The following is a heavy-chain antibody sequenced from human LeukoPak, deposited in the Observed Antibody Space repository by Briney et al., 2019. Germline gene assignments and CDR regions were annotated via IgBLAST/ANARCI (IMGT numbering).Heavy chain of an antibody. D-gene: IGHD3-22*01. J-gene: IGHJ4*02. CDR2: IYDSGNT. CDR1: GGSISSYY. CDR3: ARTRKTYYDSSGYYSAFDH. Sequence: SETLSLTCTVSGGSISSYYWSWIRQPPGKGLEWIGYIYDSGNTNYNPSLKSRVTISVDTSKNQFSLKLSSVTAADTAVYYCARTRKTYYDSSGYYSAFDHWGQGILVTVSS. V-gene: IGHV4-59*01.